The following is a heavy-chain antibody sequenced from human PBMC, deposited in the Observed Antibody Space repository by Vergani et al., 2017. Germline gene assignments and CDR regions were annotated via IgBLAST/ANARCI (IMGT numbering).Heavy chain of an antibody. J-gene: IGHJ6*03. D-gene: IGHD2-2*01. V-gene: IGHV3-23*01. CDR3: AKGLNGVGCSSTSCYRNYYYYMDV. CDR1: GFTFSSYA. CDR2: ISGSGGST. Sequence: EVQLLESGGGLVQPGGSLRLSCAASGFTFSSYAMSWVRQATGKGLEWVSAISGSGGSTYYADSVKGRFTISRDNSKNTLYLQTNSLRAEDTAVYYCAKGLNGVGCSSTSCYRNYYYYMDVWGKGTTVTVSS.